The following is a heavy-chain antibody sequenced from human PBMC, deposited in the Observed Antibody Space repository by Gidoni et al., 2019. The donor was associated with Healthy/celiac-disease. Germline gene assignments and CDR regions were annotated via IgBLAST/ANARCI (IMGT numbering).Heavy chain of an antibody. Sequence: EVQLVESGGGLVQPGGSLRLSCAASGFTVSSNYMSWVRQAPGKGLAGVSVIYSGGSTYYADSVKGRFTISRHNSKNTLYLQMNSLRAEDTAVYYCARDATVSSSWYNSYYGMDVWGQGTTVTVSS. D-gene: IGHD6-13*01. V-gene: IGHV3-53*04. CDR3: ARDATVSSSWYNSYYGMDV. CDR1: GFTVSSNY. CDR2: IYSGGST. J-gene: IGHJ6*02.